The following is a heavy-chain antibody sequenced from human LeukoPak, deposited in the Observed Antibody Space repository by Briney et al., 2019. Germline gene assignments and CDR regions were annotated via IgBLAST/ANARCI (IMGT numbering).Heavy chain of an antibody. D-gene: IGHD1-26*01. Sequence: GGSLTLSCTAFRFTLNNYWMYWVRQAPGKGLVWVSHSNSDGRSISYADSVKGRFTISRDNAKNTLYLQMDSLRVEDTSVYYCVKGGDRENYYAEYFQNWGQGTLVTVSS. CDR1: RFTLNNYW. CDR2: SNSDGRSI. CDR3: VKGGDRENYYAEYFQN. V-gene: IGHV3-74*01. J-gene: IGHJ1*01.